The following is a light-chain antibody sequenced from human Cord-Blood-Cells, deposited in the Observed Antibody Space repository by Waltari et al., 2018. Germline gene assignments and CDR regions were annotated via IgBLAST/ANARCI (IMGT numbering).Light chain of an antibody. CDR1: QCISSW. J-gene: IGKJ1*01. V-gene: IGKV1-5*01. CDR2: DAS. Sequence: DIKMTQSPSTLSASVRDRVPITSRASQCISSWLAWYQQKPGKAPKLLIYDASSLESGVPSRFSGSGSGTEFTLTISSLQPDDFATYYGQQYNSYWTFGQGTKVEIK. CDR3: QQYNSYWT.